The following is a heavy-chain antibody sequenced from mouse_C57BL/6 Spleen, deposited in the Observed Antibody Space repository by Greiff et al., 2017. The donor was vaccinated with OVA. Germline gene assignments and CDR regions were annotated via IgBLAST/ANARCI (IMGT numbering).Heavy chain of an antibody. CDR3: ARYYGSSSDYAMDY. Sequence: VQLQQPGAELVMPGASVKLSCKASGYTFTSYWMHWVKQRPGQGLEWIGEIDPSDSYTNYNQKFKGKSTLTVDKSSSTAYMQLSSLTSEDSAVYYCARYYGSSSDYAMDYWGQGTSVTVSS. D-gene: IGHD1-1*01. J-gene: IGHJ4*01. CDR2: IDPSDSYT. V-gene: IGHV1-69*01. CDR1: GYTFTSYW.